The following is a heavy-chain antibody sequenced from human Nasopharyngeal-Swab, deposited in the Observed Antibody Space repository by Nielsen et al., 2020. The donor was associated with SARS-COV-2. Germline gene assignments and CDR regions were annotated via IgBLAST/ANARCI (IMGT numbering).Heavy chain of an antibody. CDR2: IYYSGST. CDR3: ARPRADYYDSSGY. CDR1: GGSISSSSYY. J-gene: IGHJ4*02. V-gene: IGHV4-39*01. D-gene: IGHD3-22*01. Sequence: SETLSLTCTVPGGSISSSSYYWGWIRQPPGKGLEWIGSIYYSGSTYYNPSLKSRVTISVDTSKNQFSLKLSSVTAADTAVYYCARPRADYYDSSGYWGQGTLVTVSS.